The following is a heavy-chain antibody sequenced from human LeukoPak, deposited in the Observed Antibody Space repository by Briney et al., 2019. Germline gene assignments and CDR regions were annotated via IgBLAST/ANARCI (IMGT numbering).Heavy chain of an antibody. Sequence: ASVKVSCKAFGGSFSSEAISWVRQAPGQGLEWMGGIIPIFGTANYAQKFQGRVTITTDESTSTAYMEVSSQRSEDTAVYYCGRKAGDCGGGSCYSIDYWGQGTLVTVSS. CDR1: GGSFSSEA. CDR2: IIPIFGTA. D-gene: IGHD2-15*01. V-gene: IGHV1-69*05. CDR3: GRKAGDCGGGSCYSIDY. J-gene: IGHJ4*02.